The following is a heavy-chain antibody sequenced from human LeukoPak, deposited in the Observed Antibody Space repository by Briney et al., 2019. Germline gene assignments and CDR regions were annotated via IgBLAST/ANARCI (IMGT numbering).Heavy chain of an antibody. J-gene: IGHJ4*02. V-gene: IGHV3-30*18. D-gene: IGHD5-18*01. Sequence: PGGSLRLSCSASGFTFSSYGMHWVRQAPGKGLEWVAVILYDGSNKYYADSVKGRFTISRDNSKNTLYLQMNSLRAEDTAVYYCVKGENGGYSYGFDYWGQGTLVTVSS. CDR2: ILYDGSNK. CDR1: GFTFSSYG. CDR3: VKGENGGYSYGFDY.